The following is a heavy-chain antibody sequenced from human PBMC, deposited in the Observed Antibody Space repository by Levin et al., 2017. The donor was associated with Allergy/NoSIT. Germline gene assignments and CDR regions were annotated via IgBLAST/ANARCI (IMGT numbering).Heavy chain of an antibody. J-gene: IGHJ2*01. CDR2: ITRSGGHT. CDR3: ARHTRGDLWYFDL. CDR1: GFTFRDYA. D-gene: IGHD2-21*01. V-gene: IGHV3-23*01. Sequence: PGGSLRLSCAASGFTFRDYAMTWVRQAPGKGLEWVSAITRSGGHTFYADSVKGRLTLSRADSKNTLYLQMDSLRAEDTAVYYCARHTRGDLWYFDLWGRGTLVTVSS.